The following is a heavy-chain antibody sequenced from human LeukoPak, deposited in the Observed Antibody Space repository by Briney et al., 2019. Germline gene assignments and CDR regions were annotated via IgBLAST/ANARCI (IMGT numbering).Heavy chain of an antibody. CDR3: ARHSDTYYDSSGYYSPELDD. CDR2: FYPGDSDT. V-gene: IGHV5-51*01. D-gene: IGHD3-22*01. Sequence: GESLKISCKGSGCRFTSYWIGWVRRMPGKGLEWLGIFYPGDSDTRYSPSFQGQVTISADKSISTAYLQWSSLKASDTAMYYSARHSDTYYDSSGYYSPELDDWSQGTLVTVSS. J-gene: IGHJ4*02. CDR1: GCRFTSYW.